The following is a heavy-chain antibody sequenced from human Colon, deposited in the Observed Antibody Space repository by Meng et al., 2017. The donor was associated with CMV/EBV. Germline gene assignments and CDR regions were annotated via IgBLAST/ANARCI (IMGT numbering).Heavy chain of an antibody. J-gene: IGHJ4*02. Sequence: SETLSLTCTVSGDSISSRNWWTWVRQTPGQGLEWIGEIYHSGSTNYNPSLKSRVTISVDGAKKQFSLKLTSVTAADTAVYYCARGVSGSNAFDHWGQGILVTRLL. D-gene: IGHD1-26*01. CDR2: IYHSGST. V-gene: IGHV4-4*02. CDR1: GDSISSRNW. CDR3: ARGVSGSNAFDH.